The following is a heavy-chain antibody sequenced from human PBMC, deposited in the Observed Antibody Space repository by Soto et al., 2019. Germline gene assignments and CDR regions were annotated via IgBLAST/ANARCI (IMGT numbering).Heavy chain of an antibody. CDR1: GFTFSSYE. Sequence: VQLVESGGDLVQPGGSLRLYCAASGFTFSSYEMNWVRQAPGKGLEWVSYIRSTGTSRDHADSVKGRITISRDNAKNSLHLQLNSLRDVYTAAYYCARDTHFIDYWGQGTLVSVSA. CDR3: ARDTHFIDY. CDR2: IRSTGTSR. J-gene: IGHJ4*02. V-gene: IGHV3-48*03.